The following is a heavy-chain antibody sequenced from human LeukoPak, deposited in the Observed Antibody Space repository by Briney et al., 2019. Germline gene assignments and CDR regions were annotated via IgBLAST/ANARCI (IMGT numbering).Heavy chain of an antibody. D-gene: IGHD6-13*01. CDR2: IRYDGSNK. J-gene: IGHJ4*02. CDR1: GFTFSSYG. Sequence: GGSLRLSCAASGFTFSSYGMHWVRQAPGKGLEWVAFIRYDGSNKYYADSVKGRFTISRDNSKNTLYLQMNSLRAEDTAVYYCAKDIAAAAVYYFDYWGQGILVTVSS. V-gene: IGHV3-30*02. CDR3: AKDIAAAAVYYFDY.